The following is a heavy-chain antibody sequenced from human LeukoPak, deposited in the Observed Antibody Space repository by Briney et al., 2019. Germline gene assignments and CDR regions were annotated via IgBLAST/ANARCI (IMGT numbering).Heavy chain of an antibody. Sequence: GGSLRLSCAASGFTFSSYGMHWVRQAPGKGLEWVAVIWYDGSNKYYADSVKGRFTISRDNSKNTLYLQINSLRAEDTAVYYCARKYGSGSYGYYYYGMDVWGQGTTVTVSS. V-gene: IGHV3-33*01. J-gene: IGHJ6*02. CDR3: ARKYGSGSYGYYYYGMDV. CDR1: GFTFSSYG. CDR2: IWYDGSNK. D-gene: IGHD3-10*01.